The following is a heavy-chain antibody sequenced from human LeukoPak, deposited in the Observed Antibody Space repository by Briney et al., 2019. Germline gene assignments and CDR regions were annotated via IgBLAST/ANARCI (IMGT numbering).Heavy chain of an antibody. Sequence: SETLSLTCAVSGYSITSDCYWGWIRQPPGKGLEWIGNIYHSGSTYYNPSLKSRVTISVDTSKNQFSLKLSSVTAADTAVYYCARDSGSHYYGSGSYFNWFDPWGQGTLVTVSS. CDR2: IYHSGST. D-gene: IGHD3-10*01. CDR3: ARDSGSHYYGSGSYFNWFDP. CDR1: GYSITSDCY. J-gene: IGHJ5*02. V-gene: IGHV4-38-2*02.